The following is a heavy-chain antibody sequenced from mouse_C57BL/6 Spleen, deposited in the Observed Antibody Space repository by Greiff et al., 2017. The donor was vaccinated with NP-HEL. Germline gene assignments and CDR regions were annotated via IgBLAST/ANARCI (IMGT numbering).Heavy chain of an antibody. CDR1: GFSLTSYA. V-gene: IGHV2-9-1*01. J-gene: IGHJ3*01. Sequence: VKLMESGPGLVAPSQSLSITCTVSGFSLTSYAISWVRQPPGKGLEWLGVIWTGGGTNYNSALKSRLSISKDNSKSQVFLKMNSLQTDDTARYYCARAYYGRSYPWGFAYWGQGTLVTVSA. CDR2: IWTGGGT. CDR3: ARAYYGRSYPWGFAY. D-gene: IGHD1-1*01.